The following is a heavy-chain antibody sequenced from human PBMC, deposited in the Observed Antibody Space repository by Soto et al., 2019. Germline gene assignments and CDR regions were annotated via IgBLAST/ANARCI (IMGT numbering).Heavy chain of an antibody. CDR1: GGSFSGYY. J-gene: IGHJ4*02. D-gene: IGHD6-19*01. V-gene: IGHV4-34*01. CDR3: ARGGIAVASDY. CDR2: INHSGST. Sequence: SETLSLTCAVYGGSFSGYYWSWIRQPPGKGLEWIGEINHSGSTNYNPSLKSRVTISVDTSKNQFSLKLSSVTAADTAVYYCARGGIAVASDYWGQGTLVTVSS.